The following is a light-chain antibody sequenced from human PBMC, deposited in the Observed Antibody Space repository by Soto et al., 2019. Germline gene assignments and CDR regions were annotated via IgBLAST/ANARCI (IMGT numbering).Light chain of an antibody. Sequence: ALTHPRSLSGSPWQSVTSSCTGTSSDVGRYDYVSWYQQYPGEAPKLIIYDVTERPSGVPDRFSGSKSGNTASQTISGLRAEDEAAYSCCSFAGSYSYVFGSGTKVTVL. V-gene: IGLV2-11*01. CDR1: SSDVGRYDY. CDR3: CSFAGSYSYV. CDR2: DVT. J-gene: IGLJ1*01.